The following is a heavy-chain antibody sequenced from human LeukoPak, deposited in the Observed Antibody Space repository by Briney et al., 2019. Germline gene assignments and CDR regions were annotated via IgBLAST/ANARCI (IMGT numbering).Heavy chain of an antibody. V-gene: IGHV4-59*01. CDR3: ARDQTTATTAAWYFYL. D-gene: IGHD4-17*01. Sequence: SETLSLTCTVSGGSISTYYWSWIRQPPGKGLEWVGSIHYSGRSNSNPSLTGRLTISVDTSKNQFSLKLSSVTASDTAVYYCARDQTTATTAAWYFYLWGRGTLVTVSS. CDR2: IHYSGRS. J-gene: IGHJ2*01. CDR1: GGSISTYY.